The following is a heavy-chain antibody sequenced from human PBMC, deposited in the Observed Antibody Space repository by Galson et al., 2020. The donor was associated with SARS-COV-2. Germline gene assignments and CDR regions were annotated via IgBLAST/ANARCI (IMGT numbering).Heavy chain of an antibody. Sequence: SETLSLTCTVSGGSISSGGYYWSWIRQHPGKGLEWIGYIYYSGSTYYNPSLKSRVTISVDTSKNQFSLKLSSVTAADTAVYYCARAPEVEWLFDYWGQGTLVTVSS. D-gene: IGHD3-3*01. V-gene: IGHV4-31*03. CDR3: ARAPEVEWLFDY. J-gene: IGHJ4*02. CDR1: GGSISSGGYY. CDR2: IYYSGST.